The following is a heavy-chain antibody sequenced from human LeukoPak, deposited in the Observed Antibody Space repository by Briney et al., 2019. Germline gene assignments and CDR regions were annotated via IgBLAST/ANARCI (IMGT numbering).Heavy chain of an antibody. V-gene: IGHV3-33*01. CDR2: IWYDGSNK. CDR3: ARSLFRGYCSSTSCPRSSYYYYGMDV. Sequence: GGSLRLSCAASGFTFSSYGMHWVRQAPGKGLEWVAVIWYDGSNKYYADSVKGRFTISRDSSKNTLYLQMNSLRAEDTAVYYCARSLFRGYCSSTSCPRSSYYYYGMDVWGQGTTVTVSS. J-gene: IGHJ6*02. D-gene: IGHD2-2*01. CDR1: GFTFSSYG.